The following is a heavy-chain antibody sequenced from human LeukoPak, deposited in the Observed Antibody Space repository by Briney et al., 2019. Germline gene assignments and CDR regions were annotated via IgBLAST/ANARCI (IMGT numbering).Heavy chain of an antibody. CDR3: ARIAYSSSTDY. CDR2: IYYSGRT. Sequence: TSETLSLTCIVSGGSISSTNYYWGWIRQPPGKGLECIGSIYYSGRTYYKPSLKSRVTISVDTSKNQFSLKLSSVTAADTAVYYCARIAYSSSTDYWGQGTLVTVSS. V-gene: IGHV4-39*07. D-gene: IGHD6-6*01. CDR1: GGSISSTNYY. J-gene: IGHJ4*02.